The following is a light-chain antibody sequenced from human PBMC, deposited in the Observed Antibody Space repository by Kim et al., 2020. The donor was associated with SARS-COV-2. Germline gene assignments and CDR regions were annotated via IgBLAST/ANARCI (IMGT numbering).Light chain of an antibody. CDR3: AAWDDSLKGDV. CDR1: STNSAINT. V-gene: IGLV1-44*01. J-gene: IGLJ1*01. CDR2: GND. Sequence: GQSVTISCSGSSTNSAINTVNWYQQVPGTVPKLLIHGNDQRPSEVPDRFSGSKSGTSASLAISGLQSEDEADYYCAAWDDSLKGDVFGTGTKVTVL.